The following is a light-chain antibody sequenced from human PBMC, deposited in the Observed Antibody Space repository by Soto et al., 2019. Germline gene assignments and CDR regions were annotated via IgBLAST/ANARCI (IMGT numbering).Light chain of an antibody. V-gene: IGKV3-20*01. J-gene: IGKJ1*01. CDR3: QQYGSSPRT. Sequence: EIVLTQSPDTLSLSPGERATLSCRDSQSLSSSDLAWYQHKPGQAPRLLIYGASSRATGIPNRFSGSGSGTDFTLTITRLEPEDYAVYYCQQYGSSPRTFGPGTKVEIK. CDR2: GAS. CDR1: QSLSSSD.